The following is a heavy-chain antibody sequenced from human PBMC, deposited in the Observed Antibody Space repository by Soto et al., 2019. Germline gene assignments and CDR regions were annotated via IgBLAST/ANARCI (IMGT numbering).Heavy chain of an antibody. CDR1: GVSISSGGYY. V-gene: IGHV4-31*03. D-gene: IGHD3-22*01. CDR3: ARAPGDYYDSSGSLYFDY. CDR2: IYYSGNT. J-gene: IGHJ4*02. Sequence: SETLSLTCTVSGVSISSGGYYWSWIRQHPGKGLEWIGYIYYSGNTYYNPSLKSRVAISVDTSKNQFSLKLSSVTAADTAVYYCARAPGDYYDSSGSLYFDYWGQGTLVTVSS.